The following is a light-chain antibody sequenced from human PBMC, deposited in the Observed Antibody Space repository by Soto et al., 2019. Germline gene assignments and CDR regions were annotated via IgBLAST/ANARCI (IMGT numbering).Light chain of an antibody. CDR1: QSVTSN. J-gene: IGKJ2*01. CDR2: GAS. CDR3: QQYNDWHMYT. V-gene: IGKV3-15*01. Sequence: EIVMTQSPPTLSVSPGERATLSCRASQSVTSNLAWYQQKPGQAPRLLIFGASTRATGVPARFSGSGSGTEFSLTISSLRSEDFAVYYCQQYNDWHMYTFGQGTKLEIK.